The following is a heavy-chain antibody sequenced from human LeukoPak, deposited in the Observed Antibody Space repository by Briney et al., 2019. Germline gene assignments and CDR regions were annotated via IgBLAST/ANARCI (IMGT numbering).Heavy chain of an antibody. CDR2: IKQDGSEK. D-gene: IGHD1-1*01. V-gene: IGHV3-7*01. CDR1: GFTFSSFW. CDR3: ARPVQEWPLDY. Sequence: PGGSLRLSCAASGFTFSSFWMSWVRQAPGKGLEWVATIKQDGSEKYYVDSVKGRFTISRDNAKNSLYLQMNSLRAEDTAVYYCARPVQEWPLDYWGQGTLVTVSS. J-gene: IGHJ4*02.